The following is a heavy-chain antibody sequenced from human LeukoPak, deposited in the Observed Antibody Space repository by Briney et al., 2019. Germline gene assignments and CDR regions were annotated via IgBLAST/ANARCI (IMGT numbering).Heavy chain of an antibody. CDR2: INHSGST. J-gene: IGHJ4*02. D-gene: IGHD5-18*01. V-gene: IGHV4-34*01. CDR3: ARDPGTAMGTFDY. CDR1: GGSFSGYY. Sequence: SETLSLTCAVYGGSFSGYYWSWTRQPPGKGLEWIGEINHSGSTNYNPSLKSRVTISVDTSKNQFSLKLSSVTAADTAVYYCARDPGTAMGTFDYWGQGTLVTVSS.